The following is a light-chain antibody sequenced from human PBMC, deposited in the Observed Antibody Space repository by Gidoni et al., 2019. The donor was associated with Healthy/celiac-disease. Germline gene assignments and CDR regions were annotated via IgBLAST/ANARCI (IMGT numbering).Light chain of an antibody. CDR2: WAS. V-gene: IGKV4-1*01. J-gene: IGKJ4*01. CDR3: QQYYSTPLT. Sequence: DIVMPQSPQSLAESLGERATINCKSSQSVLYSSNNKNYLAWYQQKPGQPPKLLIYWASTRESGVPDRFSGSGSGTDFTLTISSLQAEDVEVYYCQQYYSTPLTFXGXTKVEIK. CDR1: QSVLYSSNNKNY.